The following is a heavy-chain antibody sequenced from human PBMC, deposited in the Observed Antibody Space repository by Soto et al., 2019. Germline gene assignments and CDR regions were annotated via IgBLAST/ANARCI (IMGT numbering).Heavy chain of an antibody. CDR2: IYYSGST. J-gene: IGHJ6*02. V-gene: IGHV4-31*03. CDR3: ARAGPNYYGSGSYYRKPPQVSGRRTYGMDV. D-gene: IGHD3-10*01. Sequence: SETLSLTCTVSGGSIRSGGCYWSWIRQHPGKGLEWIGYIYYSGSTYYNPSLKSRVTISVDTSKNQFSLKLSSVTAADTAVYYCARAGPNYYGSGSYYRKPPQVSGRRTYGMDVWGQGTTVTVSS. CDR1: GGSIRSGGCY.